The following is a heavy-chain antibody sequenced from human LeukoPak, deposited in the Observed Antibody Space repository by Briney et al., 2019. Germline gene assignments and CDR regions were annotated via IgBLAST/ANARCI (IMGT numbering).Heavy chain of an antibody. Sequence: SGGSLRLSCAASGFTFSSYAMHWVRQAPGKGLEWVAVIWYDGSHQYYADSVKGRFTISRDNSKNTLDLQMNSLRVEDTAVYFCAKDKDTPATAQPQRGYFESWGQGTLVTVSS. D-gene: IGHD2-15*01. CDR3: AKDKDTPATAQPQRGYFES. J-gene: IGHJ4*02. CDR1: GFTFSSYA. CDR2: IWYDGSHQ. V-gene: IGHV3-33*06.